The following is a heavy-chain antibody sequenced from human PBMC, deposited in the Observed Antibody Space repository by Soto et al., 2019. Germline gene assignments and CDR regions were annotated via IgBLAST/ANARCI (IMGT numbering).Heavy chain of an antibody. Sequence: SVKVSCKASGGTLSSYAISWVRQAPGQGLEWMGGIIPIFGTANYAQKFQGRVTITADESTSTAYMELSSLRSEDTAVYYCARVGRGSSSWYGVYYYYGMDVWGQGTTVTVSS. V-gene: IGHV1-69*13. CDR1: GGTLSSYA. CDR2: IIPIFGTA. J-gene: IGHJ6*02. CDR3: ARVGRGSSSWYGVYYYYGMDV. D-gene: IGHD6-13*01.